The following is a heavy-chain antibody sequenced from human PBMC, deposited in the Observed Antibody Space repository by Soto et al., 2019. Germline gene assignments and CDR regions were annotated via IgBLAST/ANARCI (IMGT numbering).Heavy chain of an antibody. CDR1: GGSISSGGDY. Sequence: SETLSLTCTVSGGSISSGGDYWSWIRQHPGKGLEWIGYIYYSGNTYYNPSLKSRVTISVDTSTNQFSLRLSSVTAADTAVYYCARSHCTNGVCFRSNDAFDIWGQGTMVTVSS. J-gene: IGHJ3*02. D-gene: IGHD2-8*01. CDR3: ARSHCTNGVCFRSNDAFDI. V-gene: IGHV4-31*03. CDR2: IYYSGNT.